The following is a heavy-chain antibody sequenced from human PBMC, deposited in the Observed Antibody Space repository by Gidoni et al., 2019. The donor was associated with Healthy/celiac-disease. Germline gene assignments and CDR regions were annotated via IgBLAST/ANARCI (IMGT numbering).Heavy chain of an antibody. CDR1: GGSFSGYY. V-gene: IGHV4-34*01. D-gene: IGHD3-10*01. CDR2: INHSGST. CDR3: ARLDYYGSGSHFDY. J-gene: IGHJ4*02. Sequence: QVQLQQWGAGLLKPSETLSLTCAVHGGSFSGYYWSWIRQPPGQGLEWIGEINHSGSTNYNPSLKSRVTISVDTSKNQFSLKLSSVTAADTAVYYCARLDYYGSGSHFDYWGQGTLVTVSS.